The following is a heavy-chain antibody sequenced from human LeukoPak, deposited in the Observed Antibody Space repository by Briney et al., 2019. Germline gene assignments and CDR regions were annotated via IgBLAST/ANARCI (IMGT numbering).Heavy chain of an antibody. CDR1: GGTFSSYA. CDR3: ARDGAHYDILTGYYKRDYGFDY. V-gene: IGHV1-69*01. D-gene: IGHD3-9*01. J-gene: IGHJ4*02. CDR2: IIAILGTA. Sequence: AAVKVSCKASGGTFSSYAISWVRQAPGQGLEWMGGIIAILGTANYAQKFQGRVTITADESTSTAYMELSSLRSEDTAVYYCARDGAHYDILTGYYKRDYGFDYWGQGTLVTVSS.